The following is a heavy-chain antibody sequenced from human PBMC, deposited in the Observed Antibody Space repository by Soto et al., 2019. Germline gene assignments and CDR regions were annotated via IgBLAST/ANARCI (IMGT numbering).Heavy chain of an antibody. CDR3: ARDRLTTVTTNSFWFDP. J-gene: IGHJ5*02. Sequence: GSLRLSCTASGFTFGDYAMSWFRQAPGKGLEWVGFIRSKAYGGTTEYAASVKGRFTISRDDSKSIAYLQMNSLKTEDTAVYYCARDRLTTVTTNSFWFDPWGQGTLVTVSS. D-gene: IGHD4-4*01. CDR1: GFTFGDYA. CDR2: IRSKAYGGTT. V-gene: IGHV3-49*03.